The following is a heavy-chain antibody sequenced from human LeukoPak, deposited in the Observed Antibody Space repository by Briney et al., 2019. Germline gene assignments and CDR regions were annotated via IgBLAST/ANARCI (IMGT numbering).Heavy chain of an antibody. V-gene: IGHV3-48*04. D-gene: IGHD1-14*01. J-gene: IGHJ3*02. Sequence: PGGSLRLSCAASGFTFSSYSMNWVRQAPGKGLEWVSYISSSSSTIYYADSVKGRFTISRDNAKNSLYLQMNSLRAEDTAVYYCARARTKLLSHRTSLFYAFDIWGQGTMVTVSS. CDR1: GFTFSSYS. CDR3: ARARTKLLSHRTSLFYAFDI. CDR2: ISSSSSTI.